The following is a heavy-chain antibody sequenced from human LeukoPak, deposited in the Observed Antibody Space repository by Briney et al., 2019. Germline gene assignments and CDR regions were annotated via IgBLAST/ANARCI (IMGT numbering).Heavy chain of an antibody. D-gene: IGHD5-12*01. CDR2: ISSGSSYI. J-gene: IGHJ4*02. Sequence: GGSLRLSCAASGFTFSSFSMNWVRQAPGKGLEWVSSISSGSSYIYYADSVKGRFTISRDNAKNSLYLQMNSLRAEDTAVYYCARSGYSYSTLLDYWGQGTPVTVSP. V-gene: IGHV3-21*01. CDR3: ARSGYSYSTLLDY. CDR1: GFTFSSFS.